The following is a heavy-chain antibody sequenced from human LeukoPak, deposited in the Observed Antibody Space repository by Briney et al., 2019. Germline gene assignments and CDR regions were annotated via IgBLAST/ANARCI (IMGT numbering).Heavy chain of an antibody. J-gene: IGHJ4*02. Sequence: AASVTVSCKASGYSFTGYYMRWVRQAPGQGLEWMGRINPNSGGTNYAQKFQGRVTMTSNTSINTAYMELSRLRSDDTAVYYCARGIAARPDYWGQGTLVTVSS. CDR3: ARGIAARPDY. CDR2: INPNSGGT. V-gene: IGHV1-2*06. D-gene: IGHD6-6*01. CDR1: GYSFTGYY.